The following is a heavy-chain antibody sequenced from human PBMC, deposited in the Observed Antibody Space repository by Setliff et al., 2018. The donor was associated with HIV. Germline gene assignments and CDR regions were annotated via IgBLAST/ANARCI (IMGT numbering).Heavy chain of an antibody. Sequence: WESLKISCKGSGYSFTSYWIGWVRQMSGKGLEWMGIIYPADSDTRYSPSFQGQVTISADKSITTAYLEIHNLKASDTATYYCARRDGRSMNAFQIWGHGTMVTVSS. J-gene: IGHJ3*01. CDR2: IYPADSDT. CDR1: GYSFTSYW. D-gene: IGHD6-13*01. CDR3: ARRDGRSMNAFQI. V-gene: IGHV5-51*01.